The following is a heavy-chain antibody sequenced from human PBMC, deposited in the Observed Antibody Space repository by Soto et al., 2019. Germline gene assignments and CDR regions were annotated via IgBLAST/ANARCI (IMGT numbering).Heavy chain of an antibody. Sequence: PGGSLRLSCAASGFTFSNAWMNWVRQAPGKGLEWVGRIKSKTDGGTTDYAAPVEGRFTISRDDSKNTLYLQMNSLKTEDTAVYYCTTEEIFDGSGWYIGGRWFDPWGQGTLVTVSS. V-gene: IGHV3-15*07. D-gene: IGHD6-19*01. CDR3: TTEEIFDGSGWYIGGRWFDP. J-gene: IGHJ5*02. CDR1: GFTFSNAW. CDR2: IKSKTDGGTT.